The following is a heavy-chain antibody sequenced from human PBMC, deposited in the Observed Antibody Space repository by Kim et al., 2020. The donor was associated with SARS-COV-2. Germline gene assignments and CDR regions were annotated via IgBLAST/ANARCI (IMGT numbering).Heavy chain of an antibody. D-gene: IGHD3-10*01. V-gene: IGHV7-4-1*02. J-gene: IGHJ5*02. CDR2: INTNTGNP. Sequence: ASVKVSCKASGYTFTSYAMNWVRQAPGQGLEWMGWINTNTGNPTYAQGFTGRFVFSLDTSVSTAYLQISSLKAEDTAVYYCAREGGILLWFGPTGVSTNWFDPWGQGTLVTVSS. CDR3: AREGGILLWFGPTGVSTNWFDP. CDR1: GYTFTSYA.